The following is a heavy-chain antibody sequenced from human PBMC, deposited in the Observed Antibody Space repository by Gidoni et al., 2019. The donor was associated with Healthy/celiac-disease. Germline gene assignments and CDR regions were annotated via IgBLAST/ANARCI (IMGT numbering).Heavy chain of an antibody. V-gene: IGHV3-23*01. CDR1: GFAFSSYA. J-gene: IGHJ4*02. CDR3: AKVGRVISRGSSVDY. D-gene: IGHD6-6*01. Sequence: EVQLLESGGGLVQPGGSLRLSCAASGFAFSSYAMRWVRQAPGKGLEWVSAISGSGGSTCYADSVKGRFTISRDNSKNTLYLQMNSLRAEDTAVYYCAKVGRVISRGSSVDYWGQGTLVTVSS. CDR2: ISGSGGST.